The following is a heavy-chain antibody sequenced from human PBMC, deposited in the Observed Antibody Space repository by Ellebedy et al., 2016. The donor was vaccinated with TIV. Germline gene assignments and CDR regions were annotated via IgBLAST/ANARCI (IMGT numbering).Heavy chain of an antibody. CDR3: SRSMGISSGSPFYS. V-gene: IGHV4-59*01. D-gene: IGHD6-6*01. CDR1: GASIKNYY. J-gene: IGHJ4*02. Sequence: MPGGSLRLSCTVSGASIKNYYLTGIRKPQGQGLGWSGFIFYSGYTNYNPSLKSRVTISLDTSKNQFSLNLSSVTASDPARYYCSRSMGISSGSPFYSWGQGTPVTVSS. CDR2: IFYSGYT.